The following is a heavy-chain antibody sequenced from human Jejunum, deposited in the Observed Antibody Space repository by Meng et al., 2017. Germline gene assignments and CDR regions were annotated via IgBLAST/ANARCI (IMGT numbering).Heavy chain of an antibody. Sequence: QVQLQESGPGLVKPSQTLSLTCTVSGGSISSGDYYWSWIRQPPGKGLEWIGYIYYSGNTYYNPSLKSRVTISVDTPKNQFSLKLSSVTAADTAVYHCASYDLFTGFGFDYWGQGTLVTVSS. V-gene: IGHV4-30-4*01. CDR3: ASYDLFTGFGFDY. D-gene: IGHD3-9*01. CDR1: GGSISSGDYY. J-gene: IGHJ4*02. CDR2: IYYSGNT.